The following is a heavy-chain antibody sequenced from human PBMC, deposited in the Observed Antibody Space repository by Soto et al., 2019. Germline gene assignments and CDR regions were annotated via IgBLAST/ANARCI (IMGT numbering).Heavy chain of an antibody. Sequence: QVQLVQSGAEVKKPGSSVKVSCKASGGTFSSYTISWVRQAPGQGLEWMGRIIPILGIANYAQKFQGRVTITADKSTSTAYMELSSLRSEDTAVYYCARDLVENYGDSEVWFDPWGQGTLVTVSS. CDR3: ARDLVENYGDSEVWFDP. CDR2: IIPILGIA. J-gene: IGHJ5*02. D-gene: IGHD4-17*01. V-gene: IGHV1-69*08. CDR1: GGTFSSYT.